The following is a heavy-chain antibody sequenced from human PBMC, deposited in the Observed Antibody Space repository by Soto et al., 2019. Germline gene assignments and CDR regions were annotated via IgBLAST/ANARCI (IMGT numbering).Heavy chain of an antibody. CDR2: IYSGGST. CDR3: ARDRVESGYADYFQH. Sequence: EVQLVESGGGLIQPGGSLRLSCAASGFTVSSNYMSWVRQAPGKGLEWVSVIYSGGSTYYADSVKGRFTISRDNSKNTLYVQMNSLRAEDTAVYYCARDRVESGYADYFQHWGQGPLVTVSS. V-gene: IGHV3-53*01. J-gene: IGHJ1*01. D-gene: IGHD3-22*01. CDR1: GFTVSSNY.